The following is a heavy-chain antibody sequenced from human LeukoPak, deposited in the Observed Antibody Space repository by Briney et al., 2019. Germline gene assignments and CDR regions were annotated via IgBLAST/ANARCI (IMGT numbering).Heavy chain of an antibody. D-gene: IGHD3-22*01. CDR1: GGTFSSYA. J-gene: IGHJ4*02. CDR2: IIPIFGTA. CDR3: ARDKGNDSSGYPFDY. V-gene: IGHV1-69*05. Sequence: GASVKVSCKAAGGTFSSYAISWVRQAPGQGLEWMGGIIPIFGTANCAQKFQGRVTITTDESTSTAYMELSSLRSEDTAVYYCARDKGNDSSGYPFDYWGQGTLVTVSS.